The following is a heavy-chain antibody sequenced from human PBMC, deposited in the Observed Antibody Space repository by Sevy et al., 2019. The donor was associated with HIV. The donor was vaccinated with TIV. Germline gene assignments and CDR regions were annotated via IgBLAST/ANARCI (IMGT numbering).Heavy chain of an antibody. D-gene: IGHD3-10*01. V-gene: IGHV3-7*01. Sequence: GGSLRLSCAASGFTFSSYWMSWVRQAPGKGLEWVAIIKQDGSEKYYVDSVKGRFTISRDNAKNSLYLQMNSLRAEDTAVYYCARDFTMVRGDHDAFDIWGQGTMVTVSS. J-gene: IGHJ3*02. CDR2: IKQDGSEK. CDR1: GFTFSSYW. CDR3: ARDFTMVRGDHDAFDI.